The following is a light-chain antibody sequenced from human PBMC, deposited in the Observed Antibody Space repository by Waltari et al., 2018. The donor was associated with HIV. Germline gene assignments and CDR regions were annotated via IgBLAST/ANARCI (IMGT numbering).Light chain of an antibody. CDR2: RTS. V-gene: IGKV1-5*03. Sequence: DIQMTQSPSNLSASVGDTVVITCRASQNIDNGLAWDHQKPGRDPKLLVSRTSILESGVSARFSGSGSGTEFTLTIRSLQADDVGTYYCQQYSTHYGFGPGT. J-gene: IGKJ2*01. CDR3: QQYSTHYG. CDR1: QNIDNG.